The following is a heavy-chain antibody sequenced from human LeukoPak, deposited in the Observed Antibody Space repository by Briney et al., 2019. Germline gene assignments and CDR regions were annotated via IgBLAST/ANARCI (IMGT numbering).Heavy chain of an antibody. V-gene: IGHV4-38-2*02. J-gene: IGHJ4*02. D-gene: IGHD3-3*01. CDR2: IYHSGNT. CDR1: DYSVISDYY. CDR3: ARARLSIFGVARNFDY. Sequence: SETLSLTCTVTDYSVISDYYWGWIRQAPGKGLEWIGTIYHSGNTFYTPSLKRRVTISVATSKNQFSLKLSSVTAADTAVYYCARARLSIFGVARNFDYWGQGTLVTVSS.